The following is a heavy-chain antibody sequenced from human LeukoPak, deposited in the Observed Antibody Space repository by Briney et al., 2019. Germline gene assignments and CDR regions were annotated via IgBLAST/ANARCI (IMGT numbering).Heavy chain of an antibody. D-gene: IGHD1-26*01. Sequence: GGSLRLSCAASGFTFDDYAMHWVRQAPGKGLEWVSGISWNSGSIGYADSVKGRFTISRDNAKNSLYLQMNSLRAEDTALYYCAKDTNSGSYSVGQVGNAFDIWGQGTMVTVSS. J-gene: IGHJ3*02. V-gene: IGHV3-9*01. CDR2: ISWNSGSI. CDR3: AKDTNSGSYSVGQVGNAFDI. CDR1: GFTFDDYA.